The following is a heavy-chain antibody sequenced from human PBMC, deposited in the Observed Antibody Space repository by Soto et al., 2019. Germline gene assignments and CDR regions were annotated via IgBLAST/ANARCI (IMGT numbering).Heavy chain of an antibody. CDR2: MYWDNDK. D-gene: IGHD6-13*01. CDR3: AHQSRAAPGTLDF. V-gene: IGHV2-5*02. CDR1: GFSLSTSGVG. Sequence: QITLKESGPTVVKPTQTLTLTCTFSGFSLSTSGVGVGWIRQPPGKALEWLGIMYWDNDKRYSPSLKSRLTXTXDXXKHQVVLTMTNMDPVDTATYYCAHQSRAAPGTLDFWGQGTLITVSS. J-gene: IGHJ4*02.